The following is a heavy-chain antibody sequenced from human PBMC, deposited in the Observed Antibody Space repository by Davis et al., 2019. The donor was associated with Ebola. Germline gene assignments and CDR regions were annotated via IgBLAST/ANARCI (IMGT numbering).Heavy chain of an antibody. V-gene: IGHV4-59*01. CDR2: MYYIGST. J-gene: IGHJ4*02. CDR1: GGSISSYY. CDR3: ASHYSSSSYFDY. D-gene: IGHD6-6*01. Sequence: SETLSLTCTVSGGSISSYYWSWIRQPPGKGLEWIGYMYYIGSTNYNPSLKSRVTISVDTSKSQFSLKLTSVTAADTAVYYCASHYSSSSYFDYWGQGTLVTVSS.